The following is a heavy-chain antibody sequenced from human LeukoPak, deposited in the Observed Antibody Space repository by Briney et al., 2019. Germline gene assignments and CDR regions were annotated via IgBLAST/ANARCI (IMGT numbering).Heavy chain of an antibody. CDR2: ISSSSNAI. D-gene: IGHD6-6*01. CDR1: GFTFSDYY. J-gene: IGHJ4*02. CDR3: ARDGPNSSSSDFDY. Sequence: GGSLRLSCAASGFTFSDYYMSWIRQAPGKGLEWVSYISSSSNAIYYADSVKGRFTISRDNAKNSLYLHMDSLRDEDAALYYCARDGPNSSSSDFDYWGQGTLVTVSS. V-gene: IGHV3-11*04.